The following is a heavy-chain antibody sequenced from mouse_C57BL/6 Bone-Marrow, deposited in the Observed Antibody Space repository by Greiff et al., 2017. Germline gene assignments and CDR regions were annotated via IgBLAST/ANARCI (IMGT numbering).Heavy chain of an antibody. CDR2: IRNKANGYTT. CDR3: ERYPYSNYIYYYAMDY. CDR1: GFTFTDYY. Sequence: EVMLVESGGGLVQPGGSLSLSCAASGFTFTDYYMSWVRQPPGKALEWLGFIRNKANGYTTEYSSSVKGRFTISRDNSQSILYLQMNARRAEDSATYDCERYPYSNYIYYYAMDYWGQGTSVTVSS. V-gene: IGHV7-3*01. D-gene: IGHD2-5*01. J-gene: IGHJ4*01.